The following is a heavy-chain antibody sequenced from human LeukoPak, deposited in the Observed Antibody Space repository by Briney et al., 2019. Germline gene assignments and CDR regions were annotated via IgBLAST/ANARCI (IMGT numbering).Heavy chain of an antibody. Sequence: KPSETLSLTCSVSGGSISSYYWSWIRQPAGMGLQWIGRIYTSGSTNYNPSLKSRVTMSVDMSKNQFSLKLTSVTAADTAVYYCARGSGAIDSEYFVYWGQGTLVTVSS. D-gene: IGHD2-21*01. CDR2: IYTSGST. J-gene: IGHJ4*02. CDR3: ARGSGAIDSEYFVY. V-gene: IGHV4-4*07. CDR1: GGSISSYY.